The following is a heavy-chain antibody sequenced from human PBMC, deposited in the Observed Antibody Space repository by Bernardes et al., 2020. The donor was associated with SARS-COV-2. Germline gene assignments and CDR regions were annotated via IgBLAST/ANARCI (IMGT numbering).Heavy chain of an antibody. CDR3: ARDRRFSVNSRSPYFKNGMDV. CDR2: ISIGKGDT. J-gene: IGHJ6*02. CDR1: GYRFPNYG. D-gene: IGHD3-22*01. Sequence: VKVSCRASGYRFPNYGISWVRQVPGHGLEWMGWISIGKGDTKSQQKFQGRLTMSTDTSTRTAYMELRGLRSDDTAIYYCARDRRFSVNSRSPYFKNGMDVWGQGTTVTVSS. V-gene: IGHV1-18*04.